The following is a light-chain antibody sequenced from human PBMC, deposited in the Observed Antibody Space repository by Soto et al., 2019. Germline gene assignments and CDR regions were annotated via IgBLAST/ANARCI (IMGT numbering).Light chain of an antibody. CDR2: GTF. CDR3: QHLNNYPPFT. Sequence: IQLTQSPSSLSASVGDRVSITCRASQDIKTYLAWYQQKEGKAPKLLISGTFTLQSGVPSRFNGSGSGTDFTLTISRLQPEDFAAYYCQHLNNYPPFTFGPGTKVDLE. J-gene: IGKJ3*01. V-gene: IGKV1-9*01. CDR1: QDIKTY.